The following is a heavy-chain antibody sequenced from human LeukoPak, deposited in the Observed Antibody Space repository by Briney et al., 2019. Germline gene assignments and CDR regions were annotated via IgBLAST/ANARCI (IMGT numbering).Heavy chain of an antibody. J-gene: IGHJ6*02. Sequence: SETLSLTCAVYGGSFSGYYWSWIRQPPGKGLEWIGEINHSGSTNYNPSLKSRVTISVDTSKNQFSLKLSSVTAADTAVYYCARGIYGDYGHYYYGMDVWGQGTTVTASS. CDR1: GGSFSGYY. CDR2: INHSGST. D-gene: IGHD4-17*01. CDR3: ARGIYGDYGHYYYGMDV. V-gene: IGHV4-34*01.